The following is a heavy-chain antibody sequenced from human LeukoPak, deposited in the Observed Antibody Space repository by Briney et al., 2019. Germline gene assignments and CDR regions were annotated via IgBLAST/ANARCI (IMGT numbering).Heavy chain of an antibody. CDR2: ISANKGNT. CDR1: GYTFINFG. D-gene: IGHD6-19*01. CDR3: ARDLYSTGWYGY. J-gene: IGHJ4*02. Sequence: ASVKVSCKASGYTFINFGISWVRPAPGQGLEWMGWISANKGNTNYAQKLQGRVTMTTDTSTTTAYMELRSLRSDDTAVYYCARDLYSTGWYGYWGQGTLVTVSS. V-gene: IGHV1-18*01.